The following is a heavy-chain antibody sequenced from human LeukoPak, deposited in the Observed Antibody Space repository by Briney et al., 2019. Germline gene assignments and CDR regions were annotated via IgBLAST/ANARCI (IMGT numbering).Heavy chain of an antibody. CDR3: ASVRGYSSGWYASGFDP. D-gene: IGHD6-19*01. Sequence: SQTLSLTCTVSGYSISSGYYWGWILQPPGKGLEWMGSIYHSGSTYYHPSLKSRAPISVDTSKNQFSLKLSSVTAADTAVYYCASVRGYSSGWYASGFDPWGQGTLVTVSS. V-gene: IGHV4-38-2*02. CDR2: IYHSGST. CDR1: GYSISSGYY. J-gene: IGHJ5*02.